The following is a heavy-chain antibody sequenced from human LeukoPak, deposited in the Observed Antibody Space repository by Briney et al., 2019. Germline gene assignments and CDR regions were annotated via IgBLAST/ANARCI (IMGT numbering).Heavy chain of an antibody. CDR2: ISSSGGST. Sequence: GGSLRLSCAISGFILSSYVMSWVRQAPGKGLEWVSGISSSGGSTYYADSVKGRFTISRDNSKNTLYLQMNSLRAEDTAVYFCAKGERSGDYYKDSFDFWGQGTLVTVSS. CDR3: AKGERSGDYYKDSFDF. J-gene: IGHJ4*02. D-gene: IGHD1-26*01. V-gene: IGHV3-23*01. CDR1: GFILSSYV.